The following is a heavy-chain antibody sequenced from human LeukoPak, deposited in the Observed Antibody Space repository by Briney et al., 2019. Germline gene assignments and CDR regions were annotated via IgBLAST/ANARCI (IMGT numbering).Heavy chain of an antibody. CDR2: IYYSGNT. D-gene: IGHD1-26*01. CDR1: GDSIIRFH. J-gene: IGHJ1*01. CDR3: ATLAVGAGGPEFQH. V-gene: IGHV4-59*08. Sequence: PSETLSLTCTVSGDSIIRFHWSWIRQPPEKRLEWIGYIYYSGNTNYNPSLKSRVTISLDASKNQFSLKLSSVTATDTAVYYCATLAVGAGGPEFQHWGQGSLVTVSS.